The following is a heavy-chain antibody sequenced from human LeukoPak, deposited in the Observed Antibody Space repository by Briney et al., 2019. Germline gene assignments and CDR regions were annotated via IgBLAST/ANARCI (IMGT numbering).Heavy chain of an antibody. J-gene: IGHJ4*02. CDR2: IYYRGST. D-gene: IGHD4-17*01. CDR3: ARGGDYGDLRYFDY. Sequence: SETLSLTCTVSGGSINNYYWSWIRQLPGKGLEWIGYIYYRGSTNYNPSLKSRVTFSVDTSKNQFSLKLNSVTAADTAVYYCARGGDYGDLRYFDYWGQGTLVTVSS. CDR1: GGSINNYY. V-gene: IGHV4-59*01.